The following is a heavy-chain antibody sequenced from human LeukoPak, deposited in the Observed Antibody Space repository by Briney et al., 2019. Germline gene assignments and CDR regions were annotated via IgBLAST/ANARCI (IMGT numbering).Heavy chain of an antibody. Sequence: GGSLRLSCAASGFTFDDYAMHWVRQSPGKGLEWVTGISWNSGSRGYAHSVKGRFTISRDNAKNSLYLQMNSLRAEDTALYYCAKALRSIVTDAFDIWGQGTMVTVSS. V-gene: IGHV3-9*01. J-gene: IGHJ3*02. CDR2: ISWNSGSR. CDR1: GFTFDDYA. D-gene: IGHD2-21*01. CDR3: AKALRSIVTDAFDI.